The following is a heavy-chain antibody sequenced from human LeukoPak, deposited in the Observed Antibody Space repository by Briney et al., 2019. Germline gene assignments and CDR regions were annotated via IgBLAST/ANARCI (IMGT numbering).Heavy chain of an antibody. CDR1: GGSFRGYY. V-gene: IGHV4-34*01. D-gene: IGHD3-3*01. J-gene: IGHJ4*02. CDR3: ARGLGFWSGYYKLDY. Sequence: SETLSLTCAVYGGSFRGYYWSWIRQPPGKGLEWIGEINHSGSTNYNPSLKSRVTISVDTSKNQFSLKLSSVTAADTAVYYCARGLGFWSGYYKLDYWGQGTLVTVSS. CDR2: INHSGST.